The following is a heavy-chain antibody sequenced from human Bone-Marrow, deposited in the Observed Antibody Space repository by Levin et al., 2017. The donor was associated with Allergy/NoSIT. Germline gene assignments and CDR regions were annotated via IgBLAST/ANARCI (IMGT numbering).Heavy chain of an antibody. CDR1: GFTFSASA. CDR2: VRGKSNAYAT. Sequence: ETLSLTCAASGFTFSASAIHWVRQASGKGLEWVGRVRGKSNAYATAYAASVRGRFIISRDDSENTAYLQMDSLKIEDTAVYYCTRPRGTRWTEEYWGQGTLVTVSS. D-gene: IGHD3-16*01. CDR3: TRPRGTRWTEEY. J-gene: IGHJ4*02. V-gene: IGHV3-73*01.